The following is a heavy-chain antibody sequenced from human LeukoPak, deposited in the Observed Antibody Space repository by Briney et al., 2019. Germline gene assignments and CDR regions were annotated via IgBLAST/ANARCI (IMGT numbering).Heavy chain of an antibody. J-gene: IGHJ4*02. Sequence: PGGSLRLSCAASGFAFSGSAMHWVRQASGKGLEWVGRIRSKANSYATAYAASVKGRFTISRDDSKNTAYLQMNSLKTEDTAVYYCTRNTVTENYWGQGTLVTVSS. V-gene: IGHV3-73*01. CDR2: IRSKANSYAT. CDR1: GFAFSGSA. D-gene: IGHD4-17*01. CDR3: TRNTVTENY.